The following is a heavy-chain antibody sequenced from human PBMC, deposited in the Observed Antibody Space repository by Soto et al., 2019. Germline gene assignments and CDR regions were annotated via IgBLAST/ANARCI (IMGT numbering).Heavy chain of an antibody. CDR1: GFTFYNYA. V-gene: IGHV3-23*01. CDR2: ISGGGDGT. D-gene: IGHD2-8*01. J-gene: IGHJ3*01. CDR3: AKKGLGSLATYCTTGDCHYDFDV. Sequence: EVQLLESGGGLVRPGGSLRLSCAASGFTFYNYAMNWVRQAPGKGLEWVSTISGGGDGTYYADSVKGRFTISRDNSRNTVYLQMNSLRAEDTAVYYCAKKGLGSLATYCTTGDCHYDFDVWGHGTLVTVSS.